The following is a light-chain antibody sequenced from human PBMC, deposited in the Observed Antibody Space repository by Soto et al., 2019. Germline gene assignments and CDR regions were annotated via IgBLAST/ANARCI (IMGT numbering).Light chain of an antibody. CDR2: KAS. CDR3: QQRSNWPPIFT. Sequence: DIQMTQSPSILSASVGDRVTITCRASQSISSWLAWYQQKPGKAPNLLIHKASHLESGVPSRFSGSGSGTEFTLTISSLQPEDFAVYYCQQRSNWPPIFTFGPGTKVDIK. J-gene: IGKJ3*01. V-gene: IGKV1-5*03. CDR1: QSISSW.